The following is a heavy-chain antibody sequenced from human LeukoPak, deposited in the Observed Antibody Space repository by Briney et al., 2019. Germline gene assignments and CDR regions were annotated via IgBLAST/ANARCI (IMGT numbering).Heavy chain of an antibody. J-gene: IGHJ4*02. CDR1: GFTFSGYW. D-gene: IGHD1-26*01. V-gene: IGHV3-74*01. Sequence: GGSLRLSCAASGFTFSGYWMHWVRQAPGKGLVWVSQINKDGTTTNYADSVKGRFTISRDNAKNTLFLQMNSLRAVDTAVYYCARDSPSVGATSDYWGQGTLVTVSS. CDR3: ARDSPSVGATSDY. CDR2: INKDGTTT.